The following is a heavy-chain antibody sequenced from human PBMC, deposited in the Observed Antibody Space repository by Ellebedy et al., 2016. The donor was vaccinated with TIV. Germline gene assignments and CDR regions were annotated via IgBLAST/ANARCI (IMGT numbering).Heavy chain of an antibody. V-gene: IGHV4-4*02. J-gene: IGHJ4*02. CDR2: IYHSGST. Sequence: SETLSLTXAVSGGSISSSNWWSWVRQPPGKGLEWIGEIYHSGSTNYNPSLKSRVTISVDTSKNQFSLKLSSVTAADTAVYYCARGKAAAGTVGDYWGQGTLVTVSS. D-gene: IGHD6-13*01. CDR1: GGSISSSNW. CDR3: ARGKAAAGTVGDY.